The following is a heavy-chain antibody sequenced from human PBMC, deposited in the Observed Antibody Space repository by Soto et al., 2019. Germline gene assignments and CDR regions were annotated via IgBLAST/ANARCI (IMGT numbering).Heavy chain of an antibody. J-gene: IGHJ4*02. CDR3: ATTTAVPNTLRSRYFFDY. D-gene: IGHD4-17*01. CDR1: GGSVSDKTYY. Sequence: SETLSLTCSVSGGSVSDKTYYWSWIRQPPGKRLEWIGYVYYSGTTNYNPSLKSRVTISVDLSKNRFSLRLSSVTTADTALYYCATTTAVPNTLRSRYFFDYWGQGTLVTVSS. CDR2: VYYSGTT. V-gene: IGHV4-61*01.